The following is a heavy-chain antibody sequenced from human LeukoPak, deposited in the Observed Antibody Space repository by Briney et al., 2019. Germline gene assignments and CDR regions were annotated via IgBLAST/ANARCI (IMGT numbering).Heavy chain of an antibody. D-gene: IGHD2-8*01. J-gene: IGHJ6*03. CDR3: ARSAEHCNNGVCFTDYYMDV. V-gene: IGHV1-2*06. Sequence: ASVNVSCKASGYTFSGSYIHWVRQAPGQGLEWMGRINPNSGDTNYAQKFQGRVTMTRDTSISTAYMELSSLTSDDTAVYFCARSAEHCNNGVCFTDYYMDVWGKGTTVTVSS. CDR2: INPNSGDT. CDR1: GYTFSGSY.